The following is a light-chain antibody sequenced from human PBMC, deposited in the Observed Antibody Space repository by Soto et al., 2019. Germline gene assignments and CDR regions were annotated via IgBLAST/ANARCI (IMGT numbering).Light chain of an antibody. CDR3: SSFTSKSTLI. Sequence: QSVLTQPRSVSGSPGQSVTVSCIGTSSDVGGYKSVSWYQQHPGKAPRLIFYEVRNRPSGIPLRFSASKSGNTASLTISGLQAEDEAHYYCSSFTSKSTLIFGGGTKLTVL. CDR2: EVR. CDR1: SSDVGGYKS. V-gene: IGLV2-11*01. J-gene: IGLJ2*01.